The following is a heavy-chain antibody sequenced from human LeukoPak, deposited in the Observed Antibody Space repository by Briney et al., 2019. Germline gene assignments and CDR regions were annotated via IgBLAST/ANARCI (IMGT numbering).Heavy chain of an antibody. V-gene: IGHV3-33*01. Sequence: GGSLRLSCAASGFTFSSYGMHWVLQAPGKGLEWVAVIWYDGSNKYYADSVKGRFTISRDNSKNTLYLQMNSLRAEDTGVYYCARSNQADDYWGQGTLVTVSS. CDR2: IWYDGSNK. J-gene: IGHJ4*02. D-gene: IGHD1-14*01. CDR1: GFTFSSYG. CDR3: ARSNQADDY.